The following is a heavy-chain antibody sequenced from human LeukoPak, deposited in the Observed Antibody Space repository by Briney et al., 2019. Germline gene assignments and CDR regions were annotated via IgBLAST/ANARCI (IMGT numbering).Heavy chain of an antibody. D-gene: IGHD1-26*01. CDR3: ARARGSYAFDI. CDR1: GFTFSDYY. J-gene: IGHJ3*02. V-gene: IGHV3-11*04. CDR2: ISNSGDTM. Sequence: PGGSPRLSCATSGFTFSDYYMGWMRQAPGKGLEWVSYISNSGDTMYYVDSVKGRFTISRDNAKNSLFLQMSSLRVEDTTIYYCARARGSYAFDIWGQGTMVTVSS.